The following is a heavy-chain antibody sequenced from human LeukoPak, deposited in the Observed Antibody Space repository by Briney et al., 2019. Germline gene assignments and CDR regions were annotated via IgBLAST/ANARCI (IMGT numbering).Heavy chain of an antibody. J-gene: IGHJ4*02. V-gene: IGHV3-23*01. CDR1: GFTFSSYA. CDR3: ARVFSSGWKGGFDY. Sequence: GGSLRLSCAASGFTFSSYAMSWVHQAPGKGLEWVSAISGSGGSTYYADSVKGRFTISRDNSKNTLYLQMNSLRAEDTAVYYCARVFSSGWKGGFDYWGQGTLVTVSS. D-gene: IGHD6-25*01. CDR2: ISGSGGST.